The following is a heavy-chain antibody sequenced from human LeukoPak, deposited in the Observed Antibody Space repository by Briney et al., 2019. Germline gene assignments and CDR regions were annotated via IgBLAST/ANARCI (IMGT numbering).Heavy chain of an antibody. D-gene: IGHD2-15*01. CDR3: ARDSKGPAF. V-gene: IGHV3-53*05. CDR2: IYSDGGT. Sequence: GGSLGLSCAASGFTFNGNYMSWVRQAPGKGLEWVSVIYSDGGTYYSDYVKGRFTISRDYSKNTLYLQMSSLRVEDTAVYYCARDSKGPAFWGQGTLVTVSS. J-gene: IGHJ4*02. CDR1: GFTFNGNY.